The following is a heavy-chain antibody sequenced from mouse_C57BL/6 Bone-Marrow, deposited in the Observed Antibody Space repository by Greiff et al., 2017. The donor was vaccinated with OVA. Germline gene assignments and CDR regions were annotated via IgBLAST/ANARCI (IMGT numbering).Heavy chain of an antibody. V-gene: IGHV1-61*01. Sequence: QVQLQQPGAELVRPGSSVKLSCKASGYTFTSYWMDWVKQRPGQGLEWIGNIYPSDSETHYNQKFKDKATLTVDKSSSTAYMQLSSLTSEDSAVYYCARKEFPNWDFDVWGTGTTVTVAS. CDR3: ARKEFPNWDFDV. J-gene: IGHJ1*03. CDR1: GYTFTSYW. CDR2: IYPSDSET.